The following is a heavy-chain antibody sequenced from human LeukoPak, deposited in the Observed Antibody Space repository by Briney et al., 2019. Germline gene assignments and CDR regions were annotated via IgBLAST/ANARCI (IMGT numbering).Heavy chain of an antibody. CDR2: IYYSGST. Sequence: PSETLSLTCTVSGASISSYYWSWIRQPPGKGLEWIGYIYYSGSTNYNPSLKSRVTISVDTSKNQFSLKLSSVTAADTAVYYCAREMEQQDAFDIWGQGTMVTVSS. V-gene: IGHV4-59*01. CDR3: AREMEQQDAFDI. CDR1: GASISSYY. J-gene: IGHJ3*02. D-gene: IGHD6-13*01.